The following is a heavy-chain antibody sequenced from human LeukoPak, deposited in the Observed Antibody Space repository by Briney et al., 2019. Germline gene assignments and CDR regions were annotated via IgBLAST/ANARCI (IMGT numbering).Heavy chain of an antibody. CDR3: ARENPSGYYNRPIDY. J-gene: IGHJ4*02. D-gene: IGHD3-22*01. CDR1: GASISSYY. CDR2: IYYSGSI. V-gene: IGHV4-59*01. Sequence: KASETLSLTCTVSGASISSYYWSWIRQPPGKGLEWIGDIYYSGSIKYNPSLKSRVTMSVDTSKNQFSLKLSSVTAADTAIYYCARENPSGYYNRPIDYRGQGTLVTVSA.